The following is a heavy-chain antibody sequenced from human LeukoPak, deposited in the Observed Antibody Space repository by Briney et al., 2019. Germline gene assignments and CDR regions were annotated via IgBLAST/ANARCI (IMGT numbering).Heavy chain of an antibody. J-gene: IGHJ3*02. Sequence: NPSETLSLTCTVSGGSISSYYWSWIRQPPGKGLEWIGYIYYSGSTNYNPSLKSRVTISVDTSKNQFSLKLSSVTAADTAVYYCARYIVATMDAFDIWGQGTMVTVSS. D-gene: IGHD5-12*01. CDR1: GGSISSYY. V-gene: IGHV4-59*01. CDR2: IYYSGST. CDR3: ARYIVATMDAFDI.